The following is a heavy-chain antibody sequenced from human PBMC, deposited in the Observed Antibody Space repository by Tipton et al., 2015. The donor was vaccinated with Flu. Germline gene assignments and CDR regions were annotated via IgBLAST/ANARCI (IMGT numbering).Heavy chain of an antibody. CDR3: TTIVANMGSWYFDL. J-gene: IGHJ2*01. CDR1: GFSVDNTN. CDR2: LYTSGWT. Sequence: GSLRLSCAASGFSVDNTNMAWVRQAPGKGLEWVSVLYTSGWTDHRDSVKVRFIISRDNTKDTLHLQMNSLRVADTAVYFCTTIVANMGSWYFDLWGRGTLVTVSP. D-gene: IGHD3-22*01. V-gene: IGHV3-53*01.